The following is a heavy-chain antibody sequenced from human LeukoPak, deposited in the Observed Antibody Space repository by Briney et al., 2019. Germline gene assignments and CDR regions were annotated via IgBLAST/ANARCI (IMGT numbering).Heavy chain of an antibody. J-gene: IGHJ3*02. CDR3: ARTRGRWDIVVVPAAIRNDAFDI. Sequence: SETLSLTCAVYGGSFSGYYWSWIRQPPGKGLEWIGEINHSGSTNYNPSLKSRVTISVDTSKNQFSLKLSSVTAADTAVYYCARTRGRWDIVVVPAAIRNDAFDIWGQGTMVTVSS. D-gene: IGHD2-2*02. CDR2: INHSGST. V-gene: IGHV4-34*01. CDR1: GGSFSGYY.